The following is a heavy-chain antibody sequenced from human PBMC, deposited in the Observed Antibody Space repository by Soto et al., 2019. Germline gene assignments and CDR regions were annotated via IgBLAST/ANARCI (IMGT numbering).Heavy chain of an antibody. CDR2: ISNNGGST. CDR3: VKALSARYNSAKAFDV. CDR1: GFTFSSYA. V-gene: IGHV3-64D*06. J-gene: IGHJ3*01. Sequence: GGSLRLSCSASGFTFSSYAMHWVRQGPGKGLEYVSAISNNGGSTYYADSVNGRFAVFRDNSKNTLDLQLSSLRVEDTAFYYCVKALSARYNSAKAFDVWGQGTMGTVSS. D-gene: IGHD2-2*02.